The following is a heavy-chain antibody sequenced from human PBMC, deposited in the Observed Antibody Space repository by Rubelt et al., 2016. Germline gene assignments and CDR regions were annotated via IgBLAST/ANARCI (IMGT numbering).Heavy chain of an antibody. J-gene: IGHJ4*02. CDR3: ARDLNDSLDY. Sequence: QVQLQESGPGLVKPSETLSLTCAVYGGSFSGYFWSWIRQPPGKGLEWIGEVNHSGSTNYNRSLKSRVTISVDTSKNQFSLKLSSVTAADTAVYYCARDLNDSLDYWGQGTLVTVSS. CDR1: GGSFSGYF. CDR2: VNHSGST. D-gene: IGHD3-3*01. V-gene: IGHV4-34*10.